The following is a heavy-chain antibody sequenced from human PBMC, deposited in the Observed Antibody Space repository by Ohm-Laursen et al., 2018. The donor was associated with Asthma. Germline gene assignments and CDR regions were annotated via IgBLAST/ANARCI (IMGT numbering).Heavy chain of an antibody. D-gene: IGHD2-8*01. Sequence: GSLRLSCTASGYTFRRYSIHWVRQAPGKGLEWVASISTASTFIYYADSVKGRFTIPRDNSKNTLYLQMNSLRAEDTAVYYCAKDQRVKLIPDYWGQGTLVTVSS. CDR1: GYTFRRYS. CDR3: AKDQRVKLIPDY. CDR2: ISTASTFI. J-gene: IGHJ4*02. V-gene: IGHV3-21*01.